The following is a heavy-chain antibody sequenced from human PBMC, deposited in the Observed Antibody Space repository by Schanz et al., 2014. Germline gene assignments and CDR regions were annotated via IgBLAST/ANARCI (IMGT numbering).Heavy chain of an antibody. CDR2: IWYDGSNK. Sequence: QVQLVESGGGVVQPGRSLRLSCAASGFTFSSYGMHWVRQAPGKGLEWVAIIWYDGSNKYYADSVKGRFTISRDNSKNTLSLQMSSLRAEDTAVYYCARDGDFDYWGQGTLVTVPS. V-gene: IGHV3-33*01. CDR3: ARDGDFDY. CDR1: GFTFSSYG. J-gene: IGHJ4*02.